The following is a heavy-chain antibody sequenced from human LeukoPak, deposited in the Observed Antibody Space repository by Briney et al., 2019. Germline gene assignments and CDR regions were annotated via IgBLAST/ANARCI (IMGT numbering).Heavy chain of an antibody. J-gene: IGHJ4*02. D-gene: IGHD1-26*01. Sequence: PSETLSLTCTVSGGSISSYYWSWVRQHPGKGLEWLGYIYFSGSTNYNPSRKSRVTISVDTSKNQCSLKLSSVTAADTAVYYCARDGELQGGFDYWGQGTLVTVSS. V-gene: IGHV4-59*01. CDR1: GGSISSYY. CDR3: ARDGELQGGFDY. CDR2: IYFSGST.